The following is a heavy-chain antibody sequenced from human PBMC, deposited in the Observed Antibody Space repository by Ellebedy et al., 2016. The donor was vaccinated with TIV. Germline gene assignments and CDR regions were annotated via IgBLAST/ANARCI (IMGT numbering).Heavy chain of an antibody. J-gene: IGHJ6*02. Sequence: ASVKVSCXASGGTFISYAISWVRQAPGQGLEWMGGIIPIFGTANHAQKFQGRVMITADESTSTAYMELSSLRSDDTAVYYCARGLIGSGYGMDVWGQGTTVTVSS. CDR2: IIPIFGTA. D-gene: IGHD6-19*01. V-gene: IGHV1-69*13. CDR3: ARGLIGSGYGMDV. CDR1: GGTFISYA.